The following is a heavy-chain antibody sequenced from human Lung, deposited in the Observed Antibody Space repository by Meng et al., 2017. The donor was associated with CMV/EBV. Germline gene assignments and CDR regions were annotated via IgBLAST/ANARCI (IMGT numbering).Heavy chain of an antibody. CDR1: SSGVG. Sequence: SSGVGVGWIRQPPGKALEWLSLISWNDDKRYSPFLKSRLTITKDTSKDQVVLTMTNMDLVDTATYYCAHRDSITGTSGSLGEYYFDYWGQGTLVTVSS. V-gene: IGHV2-5*01. D-gene: IGHD1-7*01. J-gene: IGHJ4*02. CDR2: ISWNDDK. CDR3: AHRDSITGTSGSLGEYYFDY.